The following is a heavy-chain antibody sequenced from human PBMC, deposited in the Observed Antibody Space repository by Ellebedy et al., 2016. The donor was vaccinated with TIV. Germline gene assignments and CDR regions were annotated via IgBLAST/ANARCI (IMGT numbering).Heavy chain of an antibody. D-gene: IGHD2-8*02. CDR1: GFTFRTYS. CDR2: ISSSSSTI. J-gene: IGHJ4*02. CDR3: AYWYSADY. V-gene: IGHV3-48*02. Sequence: GESLKISXVASGFTFRTYSMNCVRQAPGKGLEWVSYISSSSSTIYYADSVKGRFTISRDNAKNSLYLQMNSLRDEDTAVYYCAYWYSADYWGQGTLVTVSS.